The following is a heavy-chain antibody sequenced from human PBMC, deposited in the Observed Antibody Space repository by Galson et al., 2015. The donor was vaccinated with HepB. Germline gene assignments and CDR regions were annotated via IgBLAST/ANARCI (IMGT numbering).Heavy chain of an antibody. V-gene: IGHV3-30*02. J-gene: IGHJ4*02. D-gene: IGHD2-2*01. CDR1: GFTFSSYG. CDR3: AKSSCSSTSCLGY. CDR2: IRYDGSNK. Sequence: SLRLSCAASGFTFSSYGMHWVRQAPGKGLEWVAFIRYDGSNKYYADSVKGRFTISRDNSKNTLYPQMNSLRAEDTAVYYCAKSSCSSTSCLGYWGQGTLVTVSS.